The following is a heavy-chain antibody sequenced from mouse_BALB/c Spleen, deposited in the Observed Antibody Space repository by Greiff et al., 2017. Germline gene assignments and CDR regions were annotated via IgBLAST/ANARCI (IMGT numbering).Heavy chain of an antibody. Sequence: EVQGVESGGGLVKPGGSLKLSCAASGFTFSDYYMYWVRQTPEKRLEWVATISDGGSYTYYPDSVKGRFTISRDNATNNLYLQMSSLKSEDTAMYYCARDRDYYGSSYEGFAYWGQGTLVTVSA. J-gene: IGHJ3*01. V-gene: IGHV5-4*02. CDR1: GFTFSDYY. CDR3: ARDRDYYGSSYEGFAY. D-gene: IGHD1-1*01. CDR2: ISDGGSYT.